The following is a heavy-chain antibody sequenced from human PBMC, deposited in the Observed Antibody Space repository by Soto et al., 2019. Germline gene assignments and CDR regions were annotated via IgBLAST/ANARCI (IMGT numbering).Heavy chain of an antibody. D-gene: IGHD1-26*01. CDR2: IIPIFGTA. V-gene: IGHV1-69*01. Sequence: QVQLVQSGAEVKKPGSSVKVSCKASGGTFSRYSINWVRQAPGQGLEWMGEIIPIFGTANYAQKFQGRVTITADESTSTAYMELSSLRSGDTAVYYCARDGGRHSGGIDYWGQGTLVTVSS. CDR1: GGTFSRYS. CDR3: ARDGGRHSGGIDY. J-gene: IGHJ4*02.